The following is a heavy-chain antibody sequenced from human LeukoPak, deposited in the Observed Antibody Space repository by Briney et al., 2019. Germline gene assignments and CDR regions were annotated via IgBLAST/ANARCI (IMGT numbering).Heavy chain of an antibody. CDR2: ISGSGGST. V-gene: IGHV3-23*01. D-gene: IGHD2-2*01. CDR3: AKDGCSSTSCYQGDY. Sequence: GGSLRLSCAASGFTFSSYAMSWVRQAPRKGLEWVSAISGSGGSTYYADSVKGRFTISRDNSKNTLYLQMNSLRAEDTAVYYCAKDGCSSTSCYQGDYWGQGTLVTVSS. CDR1: GFTFSSYA. J-gene: IGHJ4*02.